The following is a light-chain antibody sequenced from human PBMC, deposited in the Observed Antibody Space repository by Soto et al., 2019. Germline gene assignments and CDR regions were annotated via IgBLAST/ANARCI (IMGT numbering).Light chain of an antibody. V-gene: IGKV3-20*01. Sequence: GAVSLSQKARAAPSCRASQSLSSCLLAWYQQKPGQPPRLIIHDASSRATGISDRFAGSGAGTDVTLTITLLEPEDCAVYCCQVSGSPPRPFCLGTNVDIK. CDR1: QSLSSCL. CDR2: DAS. CDR3: QVSGSPPRP. J-gene: IGKJ1*01.